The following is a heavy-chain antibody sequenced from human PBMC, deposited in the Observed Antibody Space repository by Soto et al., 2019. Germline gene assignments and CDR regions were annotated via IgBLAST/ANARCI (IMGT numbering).Heavy chain of an antibody. CDR3: AGHSSGVPGYYYGMDV. V-gene: IGHV1-69*12. Sequence: QVQLVQSGAEVKKPGSSVKVSCKASGGTFSSYAISWVRQAPGQGLEWMGGIIPIFDTADYAQKFQGRVTITADESTNTAYMELSSLRSEDTAVYYCAGHSSGVPGYYYGMDVWGQGTTVTLSS. D-gene: IGHD3-22*01. J-gene: IGHJ6*02. CDR2: IIPIFDTA. CDR1: GGTFSSYA.